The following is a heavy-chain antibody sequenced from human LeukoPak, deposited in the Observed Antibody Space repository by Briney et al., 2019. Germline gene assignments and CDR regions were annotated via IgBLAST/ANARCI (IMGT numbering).Heavy chain of an antibody. V-gene: IGHV1-8*01. D-gene: IGHD2-2*01. CDR2: MNPNSGNT. CDR3: ARGPYIVVVPAAMEFYYYGMDV. J-gene: IGHJ6*02. Sequence: RASVKVSRKASGYTFTSYDINWVRQASGQGLEWMGWMNPNSGNTGYAQKFQGRVTMTRNTSISTAYMELSSLRSEDTAVYYCARGPYIVVVPAAMEFYYYGMDVWGQGTTVTVSS. CDR1: GYTFTSYD.